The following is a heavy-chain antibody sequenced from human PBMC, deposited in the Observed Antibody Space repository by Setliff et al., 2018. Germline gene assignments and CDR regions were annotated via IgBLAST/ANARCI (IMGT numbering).Heavy chain of an antibody. J-gene: IGHJ4*02. Sequence: SETLSLTCTVSGGSISSYYWSWIRQPPGKGLEWIGYIYYSGSTNYNPSLKSRVTISVDTSKNQFSLKLSSVTAADTAVYYCARGRSGYANYWGQGTLVTVSS. CDR2: IYYSGST. CDR1: GGSISSYY. V-gene: IGHV4-59*01. CDR3: ARGRSGYANY. D-gene: IGHD5-12*01.